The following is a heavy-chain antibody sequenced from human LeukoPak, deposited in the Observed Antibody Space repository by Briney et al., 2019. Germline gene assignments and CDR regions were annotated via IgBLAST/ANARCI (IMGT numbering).Heavy chain of an antibody. CDR1: GFTFSNAW. V-gene: IGHV3-15*01. J-gene: IGHJ4*02. Sequence: GGSLRLSCAASGFTFSNAWMSWVRQAPGKGLEWVGLIKSKTHGGTTAYAAPVKGRFTISRDDSKTTVYLQMNSLKSEDAALYYCTTERPYFDNWGQGTLVTVSS. CDR3: TTERPYFDN. CDR2: IKSKTHGGTT.